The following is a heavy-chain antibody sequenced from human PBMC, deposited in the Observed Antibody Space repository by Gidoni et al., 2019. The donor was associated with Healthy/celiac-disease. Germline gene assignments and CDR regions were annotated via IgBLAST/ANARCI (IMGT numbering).Heavy chain of an antibody. D-gene: IGHD5-18*01. J-gene: IGHJ6*02. V-gene: IGHV4-30-4*01. CDR1: GGSISSGDYY. CDR2: IYYSGST. CDR3: AREDTAMARLGYYGMDV. Sequence: QVQLQESGPGLVKPSQTLSLTCTVSGGSISSGDYYWSWIRQPPGKGLEWIGYIYYSGSTYYNPSLKSRVTISVDTSKNQFSLKLSSVTAADTAVYYCAREDTAMARLGYYGMDVWGQGTTVTVSS.